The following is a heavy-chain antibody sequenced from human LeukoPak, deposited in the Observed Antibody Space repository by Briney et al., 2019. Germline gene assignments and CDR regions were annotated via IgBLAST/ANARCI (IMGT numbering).Heavy chain of an antibody. D-gene: IGHD3-16*01. Sequence: SETLSLTCTVSGYSISSGYHWGWIRQPPGKGLEWIGSIYHSGSTYYNPSLKSRVTISVDTSKNQFSLKLRSVTAADTAVYYCARVARGWGGFPHPTVDYWGQGTLVTVSS. CDR3: ARVARGWGGFPHPTVDY. CDR2: IYHSGST. V-gene: IGHV4-38-2*02. CDR1: GYSISSGYH. J-gene: IGHJ4*02.